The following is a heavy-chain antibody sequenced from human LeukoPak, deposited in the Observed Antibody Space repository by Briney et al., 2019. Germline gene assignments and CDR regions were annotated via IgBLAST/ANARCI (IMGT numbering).Heavy chain of an antibody. D-gene: IGHD1-1*01. CDR1: GITFSNYN. V-gene: IGHV3-21*01. CDR3: ARDPYNGAYSEGYYYYYMDV. J-gene: IGHJ6*03. CDR2: ITSIISYT. Sequence: GGSLRLSCAAPGITFSNYNMNSVRHAPGEGLEWISSITSIISYTFYADSVNGRFTISRDNAKNSLYLQMNSLRVDDTAIYYCARDPYNGAYSEGYYYYYMDVWGKGTTVTVSS.